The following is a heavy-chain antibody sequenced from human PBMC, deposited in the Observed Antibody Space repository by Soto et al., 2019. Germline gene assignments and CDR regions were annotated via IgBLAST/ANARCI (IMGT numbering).Heavy chain of an antibody. D-gene: IGHD3-9*01. V-gene: IGHV3-49*03. CDR1: GFTFGDFP. CDR3: SAAYYDILTGDDGFDL. Sequence: PGGSLRLSCTASGFTFGDFPMSWFRQAPGKGLQWVGFIRTKVFGGTTQYAASVKGRFTISRDDSKGIAYLQMNSLKTEDSAVYFCSAAYYDILTGDDGFDLWGRGTMVTVSS. CDR2: IRTKVFGGTT. J-gene: IGHJ3*01.